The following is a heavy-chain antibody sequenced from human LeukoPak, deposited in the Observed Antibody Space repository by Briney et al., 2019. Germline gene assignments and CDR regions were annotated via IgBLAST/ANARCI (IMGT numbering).Heavy chain of an antibody. J-gene: IGHJ4*02. Sequence: GGSLRLSCAASGFTVSSNYMSWVRQAPGKGLEWVSVIYSGGSTYYADSVKGRFTISRDNSKNTLYLQMNSLRAEDTAVYYCARVHLGGATFYFDYWGRGTLVTVSS. CDR3: ARVHLGGATFYFDY. D-gene: IGHD1-26*01. CDR2: IYSGGST. CDR1: GFTVSSNY. V-gene: IGHV3-53*01.